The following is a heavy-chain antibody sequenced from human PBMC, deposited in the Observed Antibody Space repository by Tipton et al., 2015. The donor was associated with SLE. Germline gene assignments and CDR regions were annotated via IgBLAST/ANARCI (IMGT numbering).Heavy chain of an antibody. Sequence: LRLSCAVYGGSFSGYYWSWIRQPPGKGLEWIGEINHSGSTNYNPSLKSRVTISVDTSKNQFSLKLSSVTAADTAVYYCARVRRYYDFWSGPKAFDIWGQGTMVTVSS. CDR1: GGSFSGYY. D-gene: IGHD3-3*01. J-gene: IGHJ3*02. CDR3: ARVRRYYDFWSGPKAFDI. V-gene: IGHV4-34*01. CDR2: INHSGST.